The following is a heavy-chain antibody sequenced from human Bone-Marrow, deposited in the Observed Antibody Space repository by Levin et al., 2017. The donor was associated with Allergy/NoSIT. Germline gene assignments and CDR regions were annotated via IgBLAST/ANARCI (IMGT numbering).Heavy chain of an antibody. D-gene: IGHD4-11*01. J-gene: IGHJ3*02. V-gene: IGHV4-39*07. CDR1: GGSISSATYY. CDR2: IYYTGST. CDR3: ARDYLDYTDPSHAFDI. Sequence: SETLSLTCTVSGGSISSATYYWGWIRQPPGTGLEWIGSIYYTGSTYYNPSLKSRVTMSIDTSKDQFSLNLSSVTAADSAVYYCARDYLDYTDPSHAFDIWGQGTMVTVS.